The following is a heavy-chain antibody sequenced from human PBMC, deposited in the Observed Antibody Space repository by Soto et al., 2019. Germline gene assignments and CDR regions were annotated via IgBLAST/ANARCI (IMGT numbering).Heavy chain of an antibody. CDR3: ARPLRDRNYYYGMAV. J-gene: IGHJ6*02. V-gene: IGHV1-69*13. CDR1: GGTFSKYA. Sequence: ASVKVSCKASGGTFSKYAFSWVRQAPGQGLEWLGGTIPMFGTPNYAQKFQGRVAISADESTATVYMELSSLRSEDTAVYFCARPLRDRNYYYGMAVWGQGTTVTVSS. CDR2: TIPMFGTP. D-gene: IGHD3-22*01.